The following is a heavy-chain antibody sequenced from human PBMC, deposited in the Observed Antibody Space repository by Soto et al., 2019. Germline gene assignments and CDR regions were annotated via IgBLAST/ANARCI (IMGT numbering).Heavy chain of an antibody. CDR2: ISSSSSYI. D-gene: IGHD5-12*01. V-gene: IGHV3-21*01. Sequence: GGSLRLSCAASGFTFSSYSLNWVRRAPGKGLEWVSSISSSSSYIYYADSVKGRFTISRDNAKNSLYLQMNSLRAEDTAVYYCAREGGGYDYGDFDYWGQGTLVTVSS. CDR3: AREGGGYDYGDFDY. CDR1: GFTFSSYS. J-gene: IGHJ4*02.